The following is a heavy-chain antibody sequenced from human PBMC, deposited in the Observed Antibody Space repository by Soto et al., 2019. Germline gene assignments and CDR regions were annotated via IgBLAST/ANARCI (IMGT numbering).Heavy chain of an antibody. CDR1: GGSISRGGYS. V-gene: IGHV4-30-2*01. J-gene: IGHJ4*02. Sequence: SETLSLTCAVSGGSISRGGYSWSWIRQPPGKGLEWIGYIYHSGSTYYNPSLKSRVTISVDRSKNQFSLKLSSVTAADTAVYYCAIGPYDSSGYYIEFDNWGQGTLVTVSS. CDR3: AIGPYDSSGYYIEFDN. CDR2: IYHSGST. D-gene: IGHD3-22*01.